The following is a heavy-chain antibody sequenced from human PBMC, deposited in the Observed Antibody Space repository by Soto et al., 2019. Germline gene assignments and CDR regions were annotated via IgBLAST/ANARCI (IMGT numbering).Heavy chain of an antibody. CDR3: ARDLRITIFGGDYYYGMDV. CDR2: INAGNGNT. V-gene: IGHV1-3*01. Sequence: ASVKVSCKASGYTFTSYAMHWVRQAPGQRLEWMGWINAGNGNTKYSQKFQGRVTITRDTSASTAYMELSSLRSEDTAVYYCARDLRITIFGGDYYYGMDVWGQGTTVTVS. CDR1: GYTFTSYA. D-gene: IGHD3-3*01. J-gene: IGHJ6*02.